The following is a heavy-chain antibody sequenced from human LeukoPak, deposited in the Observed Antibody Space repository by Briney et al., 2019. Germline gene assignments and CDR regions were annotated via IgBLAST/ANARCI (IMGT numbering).Heavy chain of an antibody. CDR3: ARASVRGVIMYYFDY. Sequence: SETLSLTCTVSGGSISSGGYYWSWSRQHPGKGLEWIGYIYYSGSTYYNPSLKSRVTISVDTSKTQFSLKLSSVTAADTAVYYCARASVRGVIMYYFDYWGQGTLVTVSS. J-gene: IGHJ4*02. D-gene: IGHD3-10*01. CDR1: GGSISSGGYY. V-gene: IGHV4-31*03. CDR2: IYYSGST.